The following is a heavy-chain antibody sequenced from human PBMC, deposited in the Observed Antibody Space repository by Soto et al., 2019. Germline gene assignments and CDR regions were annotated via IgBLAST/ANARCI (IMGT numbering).Heavy chain of an antibody. D-gene: IGHD5-18*01. J-gene: IGHJ6*02. CDR2: IVVGSGNT. CDR3: AAGYSYGSYYYYYGMDV. V-gene: IGHV1-58*01. CDR1: GFTFTSSA. Sequence: EASVKVSCKASGFTFTSSAVQWVRQARGQRLEWIGWIVVGSGNTNYAQKFQERVTITRDMSTSTAYMELSSLRSEDTAVYYCAAGYSYGSYYYYYGMDVWGQGTTVTV.